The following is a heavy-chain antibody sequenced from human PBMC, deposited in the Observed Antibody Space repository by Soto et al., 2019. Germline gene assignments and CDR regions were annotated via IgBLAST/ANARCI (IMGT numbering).Heavy chain of an antibody. D-gene: IGHD3-10*01. CDR1: GYTFTSYY. J-gene: IGHJ5*02. Sequence: ASVKVSCKASGYTFTSYYMHWLRQAPGQGLEWMGIINPSGGSTSYAQKFQGRVTMTRDTSTSTVYMELSSLRSEDTAVYYCARSASGSNYYGSGNWFDPWGQGTLVTVSS. CDR3: ARSASGSNYYGSGNWFDP. V-gene: IGHV1-46*03. CDR2: INPSGGST.